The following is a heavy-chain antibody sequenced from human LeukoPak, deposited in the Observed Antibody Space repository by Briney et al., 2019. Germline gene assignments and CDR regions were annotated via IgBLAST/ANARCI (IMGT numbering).Heavy chain of an antibody. Sequence: SETLSLTCTVSGGSISSGSYYWSWIRQPAGKGLEWIGRIYTSGSTNYNPSLKSRVAISVDTSNNQFSLELTSVTAADTAVYSCARAIGSDTGFDYWGLGTLVTVSS. CDR3: ARAIGSDTGFDY. V-gene: IGHV4-61*02. CDR2: IYTSGST. CDR1: GGSISSGSYY. D-gene: IGHD1-1*01. J-gene: IGHJ4*02.